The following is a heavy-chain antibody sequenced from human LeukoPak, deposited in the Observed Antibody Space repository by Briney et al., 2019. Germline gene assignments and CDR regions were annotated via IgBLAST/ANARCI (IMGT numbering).Heavy chain of an antibody. Sequence: GGSLRLSCAASGFTVSSNYMSWVRQAAGKGLEWVSVIYSGGSTYYADSVKGRFTISRDNSKNTLYLQMNSLRAEDTAVYYCARGGRWLQSYSDWYFDLWGRGTLVTVSS. CDR2: IYSGGST. J-gene: IGHJ2*01. CDR1: GFTVSSNY. D-gene: IGHD5-24*01. CDR3: ARGGRWLQSYSDWYFDL. V-gene: IGHV3-66*01.